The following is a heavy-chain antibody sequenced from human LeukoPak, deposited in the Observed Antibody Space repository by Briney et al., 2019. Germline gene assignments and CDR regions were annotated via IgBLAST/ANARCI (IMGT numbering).Heavy chain of an antibody. CDR1: GINFRASG. CDR3: AREGGTVVIGRFDF. D-gene: IGHD2-2*01. CDR2: IQTDGNDK. J-gene: IGHJ4*02. V-gene: IGHV3-30*02. Sequence: PGVSLRLSCSASGINFRASGMHWVRQAPGMGLEWVTFIQTDGNDKKYAASVAGRFTISRDNSKNTVYLHMNSLRPDDTALYYCAREGGTVVIGRFDFWGQGALVTVSS.